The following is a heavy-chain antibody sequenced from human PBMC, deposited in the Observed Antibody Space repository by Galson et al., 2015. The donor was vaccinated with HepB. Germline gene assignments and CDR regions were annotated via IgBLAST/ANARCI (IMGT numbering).Heavy chain of an antibody. V-gene: IGHV1-69*10. CDR3: ARAPLPPYCGGDCYPRWFDP. CDR1: GGTFSSYA. CDR2: IIPIFGIA. D-gene: IGHD2-21*02. Sequence: SVKVSCKASGGTFSSYAISWVRQAPGQGLEWMGGIIPIFGIANYAQKFQGRVTITADKSTSTAYMGLSSLRSEDTAVYYCARAPLPPYCGGDCYPRWFDPWGQGTLVTVSS. J-gene: IGHJ5*02.